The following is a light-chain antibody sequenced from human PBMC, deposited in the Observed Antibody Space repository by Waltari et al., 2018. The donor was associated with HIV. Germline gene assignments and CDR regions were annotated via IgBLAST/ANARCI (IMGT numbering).Light chain of an antibody. J-gene: IGLJ3*02. Sequence: QAGLTQPPSVSKGLRQTATLTCTGDRKNVGNQGGIWRQQHKGHPPKLLSYRNNNRPSGISERFSASRSGNTASLTITGLQPEDEADYYCSAWDSSLSARMFGGGTKLTVL. CDR1: RKNVGNQG. CDR3: SAWDSSLSARM. CDR2: RNN. V-gene: IGLV10-54*04.